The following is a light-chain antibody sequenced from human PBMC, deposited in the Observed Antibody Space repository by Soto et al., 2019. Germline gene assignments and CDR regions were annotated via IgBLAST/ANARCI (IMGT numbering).Light chain of an antibody. CDR1: SSDVGRFNY. Sequence: QSARTQPASVSASPGQSITISCTGTSSDVGRFNYVSWYQQYPGKAPKLIIYDVVKRPSGISNRFSGSKSGNTASLTISGLQAEDEADYYCTSYATVTTLYVFGTGTKVTVL. V-gene: IGLV2-14*03. CDR2: DVV. J-gene: IGLJ1*01. CDR3: TSYATVTTLYV.